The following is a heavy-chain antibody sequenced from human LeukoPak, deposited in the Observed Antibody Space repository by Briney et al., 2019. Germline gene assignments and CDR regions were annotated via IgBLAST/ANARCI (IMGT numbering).Heavy chain of an antibody. CDR3: ARLGYSNRLFFDY. Sequence: GESLKISCKGSGYSFTSQWIGWVRQMPGKGLEWMGIIYPGDSDTRYSPSFQGQVTISADKSISTAYLQWNSLKASDTAMYYCARLGYSNRLFFDYWGQGTLVTVSS. CDR1: GYSFTSQW. D-gene: IGHD5-18*01. CDR2: IYPGDSDT. V-gene: IGHV5-51*01. J-gene: IGHJ4*02.